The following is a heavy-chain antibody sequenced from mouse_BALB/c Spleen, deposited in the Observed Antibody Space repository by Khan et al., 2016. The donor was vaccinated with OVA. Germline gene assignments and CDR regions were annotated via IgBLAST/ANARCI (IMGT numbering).Heavy chain of an antibody. V-gene: IGHV1-7*01. CDR1: GYTFTNYW. J-gene: IGHJ3*01. CDR3: VNHGSSSAWFTY. D-gene: IGHD1-1*01. Sequence: QVQLKQSGAELAKPGASVKMSCKASGYTFTNYWMHWVKQRPGQGLEWIGYINPSTDYTEYNQKFKDKATLTADKSSNTAYMQLTSLTSEDSALYYCVNHGSSSAWFTYGGQGTLVTVSA. CDR2: INPSTDYT.